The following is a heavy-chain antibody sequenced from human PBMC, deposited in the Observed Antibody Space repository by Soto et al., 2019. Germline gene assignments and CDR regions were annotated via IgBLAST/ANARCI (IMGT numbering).Heavy chain of an antibody. Sequence: QVQLVQSGAEVKKPGASVKVSCTASGYTFTNYGISWVRQVPVQGLEWMGWISAYNGNTTYAQKLQGRVTMTTDTSTSTAYMELRSLRSDDTSVYYCARGVGSGSYYNPHTWFDPWGQGTLVTVSS. CDR1: GYTFTNYG. CDR3: ARGVGSGSYYNPHTWFDP. J-gene: IGHJ5*02. V-gene: IGHV1-18*01. CDR2: ISAYNGNT. D-gene: IGHD3-10*01.